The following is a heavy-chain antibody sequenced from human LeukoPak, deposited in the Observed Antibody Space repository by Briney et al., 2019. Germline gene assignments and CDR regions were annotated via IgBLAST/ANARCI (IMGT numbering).Heavy chain of an antibody. CDR3: ARTAARRFDY. V-gene: IGHV1-46*01. CDR1: GYTFTSYG. J-gene: IGHJ4*02. D-gene: IGHD6-6*01. Sequence: GASVKVSCKASGYTFTSYGISWVRQAPGQGLEWMGIINPTGGSTTYAQKFQGRVTMTRDTSTSTVYMELSSLRPDDTAVYYCARTAARRFDYWGQGTLVTVSS. CDR2: INPTGGST.